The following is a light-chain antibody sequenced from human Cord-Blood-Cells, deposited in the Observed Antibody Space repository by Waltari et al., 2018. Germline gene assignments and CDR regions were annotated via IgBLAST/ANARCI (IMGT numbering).Light chain of an antibody. CDR2: AAS. Sequence: DIQMTQSPSSLSASVGGRVPITCRASPSISSYLNWYQQKPGKAPKLLIYAASSLQSGVPARFSGSGSGTDFTLTISSLQAEDFATYYCQQSYSTPYSFGQGTKVEIK. CDR3: QQSYSTPYS. V-gene: IGKV1-39*01. CDR1: PSISSY. J-gene: IGKJ2*03.